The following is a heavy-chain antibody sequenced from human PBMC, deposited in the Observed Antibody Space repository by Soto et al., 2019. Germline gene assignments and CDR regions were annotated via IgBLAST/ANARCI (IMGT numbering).Heavy chain of an antibody. Sequence: VQLVESGGGVVQPGRSLRLSCAASGFTFSDYAMHWVRQAPGKGLEWVAVVSHDGRNTHYADSVKGRFTISRDSSKNTVSLEMTSLRAEETAGSYCAKGGRQWLVTSDFNYWGQGALVTVSS. CDR1: GFTFSDYA. V-gene: IGHV3-30*18. CDR2: VSHDGRNT. J-gene: IGHJ4*02. D-gene: IGHD6-19*01. CDR3: AKGGRQWLVTSDFNY.